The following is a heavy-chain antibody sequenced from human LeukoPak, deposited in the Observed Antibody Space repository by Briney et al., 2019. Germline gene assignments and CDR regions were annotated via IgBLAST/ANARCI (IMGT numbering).Heavy chain of an antibody. D-gene: IGHD6-13*01. V-gene: IGHV4-34*01. CDR3: ARGVPYSRELSSYYYGMDV. J-gene: IGHJ6*02. CDR1: GGSFSGYY. CDR2: INHSGST. Sequence: PSETLSLTCAVYGGSFSGYYWSWIRQPPGKGLEWIGEINHSGSTNYNPSLKSRVTISVDTSKNQFSLKLSSVTAADTAVYYCARGVPYSRELSSYYYGMDVWGQGTTVTVSS.